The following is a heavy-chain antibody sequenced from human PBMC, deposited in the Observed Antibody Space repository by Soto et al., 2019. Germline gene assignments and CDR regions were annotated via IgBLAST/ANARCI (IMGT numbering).Heavy chain of an antibody. J-gene: IGHJ5*02. CDR1: GFTFSSYG. CDR3: ERGRSSGWYLPFDP. V-gene: IGHV3-33*01. CDR2: IWYDGSNK. D-gene: IGHD6-19*01. Sequence: QVQLVESGGGVVQPGRSLRLSCAASGFTFSSYGMHWVRQAPGKGLEWVAVIWYDGSNKYYADSVKGRFTISRDNSKNTLYLQMNSLRAEDTAVYYCERGRSSGWYLPFDPWGQGTLVTVSS.